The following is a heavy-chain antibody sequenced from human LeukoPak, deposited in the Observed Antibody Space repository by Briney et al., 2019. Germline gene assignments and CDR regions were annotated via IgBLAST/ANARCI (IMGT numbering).Heavy chain of an antibody. D-gene: IGHD3-22*01. CDR2: MNPNSGNT. J-gene: IGHJ5*02. CDR1: GYTFTSYD. CDR3: ARLATHYDSSGYHSWFDP. Sequence: ASVKVSFKASGYTFTSYDINWVRQATGQGLEWMGWMNPNSGNTGYAQKFQGRVTMTRNTSISTAYMELSSLRPEDTAVYYCARLATHYDSSGYHSWFDPWGQGTLVTVST. V-gene: IGHV1-8*01.